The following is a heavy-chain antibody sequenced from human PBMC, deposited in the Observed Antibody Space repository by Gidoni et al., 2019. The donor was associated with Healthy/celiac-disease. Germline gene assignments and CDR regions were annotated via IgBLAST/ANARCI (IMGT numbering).Heavy chain of an antibody. V-gene: IGHV4-34*01. CDR2: INHSGST. D-gene: IGHD2-15*01. Sequence: QVQLQQWGAGLLKPTETMSLTGDVNGGSIGGYYWSWVRQPPGKGLEWSGEINHSGSTNYTPSLKRRVTISVVTSKNQFSLKLSSVTAADTAVYYCARVGYCSGCSCYSGGEPQVWFDPWGQGTLVTVSS. CDR3: ARVGYCSGCSCYSGGEPQVWFDP. J-gene: IGHJ5*02. CDR1: GGSIGGYY.